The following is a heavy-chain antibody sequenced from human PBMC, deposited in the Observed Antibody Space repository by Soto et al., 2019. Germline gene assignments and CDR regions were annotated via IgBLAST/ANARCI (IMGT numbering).Heavy chain of an antibody. J-gene: IGHJ3*02. CDR2: ISSSGSTI. CDR3: AREREDIVVVVAANSRAFDI. Sequence: QVQLVESGGGLVKPGGSLRLSCAASGFTFSDYYMSWIRQAPGKGLEWVSYISSSGSTIYYADSVKGRFTISRDNAKNSLYLQMNSLRAEDTAVYYCAREREDIVVVVAANSRAFDIWGQGTMVTVSS. CDR1: GFTFSDYY. D-gene: IGHD2-15*01. V-gene: IGHV3-11*01.